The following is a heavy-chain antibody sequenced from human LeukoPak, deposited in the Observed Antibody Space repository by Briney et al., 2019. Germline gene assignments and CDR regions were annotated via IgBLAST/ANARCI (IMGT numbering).Heavy chain of an antibody. J-gene: IGHJ4*02. Sequence: PSETLSLTCTVSGGSISSGGYYWSWIRQHPGKGLEWIGYIYYSGSTYYNPSLKSRVTISVDTSKNQFSLKLSSVTAADTAVYYCARSDFWSGYAFDYCGQGTLVTVSS. CDR2: IYYSGST. V-gene: IGHV4-31*03. CDR1: GGSISSGGYY. D-gene: IGHD3-3*01. CDR3: ARSDFWSGYAFDY.